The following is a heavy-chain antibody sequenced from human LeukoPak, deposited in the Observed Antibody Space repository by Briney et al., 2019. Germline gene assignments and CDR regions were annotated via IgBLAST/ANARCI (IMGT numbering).Heavy chain of an antibody. V-gene: IGHV3-23*01. D-gene: IGHD3-9*01. CDR2: ISGSGGST. Sequence: GGSLRLSCAASGFTFSSYAMSWVHQAPGKGLEWVSAISGSGGSTYYADSVKGRFTISRDNSKNTLYLQMNSLRAEDTAVYYCAKGDYDILTGYPHFDYWGQGTLVTVSS. CDR1: GFTFSSYA. J-gene: IGHJ4*02. CDR3: AKGDYDILTGYPHFDY.